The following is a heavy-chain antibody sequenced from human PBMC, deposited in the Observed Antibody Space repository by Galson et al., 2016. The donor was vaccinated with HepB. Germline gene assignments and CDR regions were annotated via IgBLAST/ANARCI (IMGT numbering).Heavy chain of an antibody. CDR1: GFTFSTYA. CDR2: IYYSGST. Sequence: LRLSCAATGFTFSTYAMHWVRQAPGKGLEWIGYIYYSGSTNYNPSLKSRVTISVDTSKNQFSLKLSSVTAADTAVYYCASPIHLWALEYWGQGTLVTVSS. V-gene: IGHV4-59*01. CDR3: ASPIHLWALEY. J-gene: IGHJ4*02. D-gene: IGHD5-18*01.